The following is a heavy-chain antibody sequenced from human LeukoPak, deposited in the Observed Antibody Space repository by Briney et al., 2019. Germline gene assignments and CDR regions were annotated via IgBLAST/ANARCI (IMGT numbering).Heavy chain of an antibody. CDR1: GGSISSSNW. V-gene: IGHV4-4*02. CDR3: ARRGTGYIDY. CDR2: VYHSGST. Sequence: PSETLSLTCAVSGGSISSSNWWTWVRQPPGKGLEWIGEVYHSGSTNYNPSLKSRVTMSVDTSRNQFSLNLSSVTAADTAVYYCARRGTGYIDYWGQGTLVTVSS. D-gene: IGHD6-25*01. J-gene: IGHJ4*02.